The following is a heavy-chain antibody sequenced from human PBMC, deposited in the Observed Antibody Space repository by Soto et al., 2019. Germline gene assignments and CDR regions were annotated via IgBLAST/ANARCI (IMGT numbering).Heavy chain of an antibody. CDR2: SRNRANSYST. Sequence: PGGSLRLSCAASGFTFSDHYMDWVRQAPGKGLEWVGRSRNRANSYSTEYAASVKGRFIISRDDSKNSVYLQVNSLKTEDTAVYYCTRASFYDSSGYFQRAFDIWGQGTLVTVSS. J-gene: IGHJ3*02. D-gene: IGHD3-22*01. CDR3: TRASFYDSSGYFQRAFDI. V-gene: IGHV3-72*01. CDR1: GFTFSDHY.